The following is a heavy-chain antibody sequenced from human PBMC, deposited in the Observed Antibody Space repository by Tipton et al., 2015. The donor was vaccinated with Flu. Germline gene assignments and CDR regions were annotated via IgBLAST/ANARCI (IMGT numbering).Heavy chain of an antibody. J-gene: IGHJ4*02. Sequence: QVQLVQSGAEVKKTGASVKVSCKASGYTFTGYYMQWVRQAPGQGLEWMGRIHPNSGGTNYAQKYQGRVTMTRDTSISTAYMELSRLISDATAVYYCARDPNCGGYCSSDYFGQGTLVTVSS. CDR2: IHPNSGGT. CDR3: ARDPNCGGYCSSDY. V-gene: IGHV1-2*06. CDR1: GYTFTGYY. D-gene: IGHD2-21*02.